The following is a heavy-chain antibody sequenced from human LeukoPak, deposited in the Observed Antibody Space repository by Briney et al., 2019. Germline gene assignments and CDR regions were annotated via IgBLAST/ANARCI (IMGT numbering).Heavy chain of an antibody. CDR1: GDSISSTNW. CDR3: ARGYGPGY. J-gene: IGHJ4*02. V-gene: IGHV4-4*02. CDR2: IDHRGNT. Sequence: SETLSLTCAVSGDSISSTNWWNWVRQPPGKGLEWIGEIDHRGNTNYNPSLKSRVSISADKSKNQFSLELTSVTAADTAVYYCARGYGPGYWGQGILVTVSA. D-gene: IGHD4-17*01.